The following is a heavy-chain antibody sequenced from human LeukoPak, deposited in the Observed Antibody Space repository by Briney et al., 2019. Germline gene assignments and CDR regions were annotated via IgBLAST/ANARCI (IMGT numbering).Heavy chain of an antibody. CDR3: AKGLFGGDNWFDP. Sequence: GGSLRLSCAAPGFTFTRYTISWVRQAPGTGLEWVSSISGSGDSTYYADSVKGRLIISRDNSKNTLYLQMNSLRVEDTAVYYCAKGLFGGDNWFDPWGQGTLVTVSS. CDR1: GFTFTRYT. D-gene: IGHD3-10*01. V-gene: IGHV3-23*01. CDR2: ISGSGDST. J-gene: IGHJ5*02.